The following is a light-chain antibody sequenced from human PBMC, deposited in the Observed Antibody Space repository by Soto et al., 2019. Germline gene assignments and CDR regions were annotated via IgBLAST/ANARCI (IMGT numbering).Light chain of an antibody. J-gene: IGKJ3*01. V-gene: IGKV3-15*01. CDR3: QHYNNWPFT. CDR2: AAS. CDR1: QAVSSN. Sequence: EIVMTQSPATLSVSPGESATLSCRASQAVSSNLAWYQQKPGQAPRLLIYAASTRAAGIPDRFSGSGSGPGFTLTITSLQSEDFAVYYCQHYNNWPFTFGPGTKVDIK.